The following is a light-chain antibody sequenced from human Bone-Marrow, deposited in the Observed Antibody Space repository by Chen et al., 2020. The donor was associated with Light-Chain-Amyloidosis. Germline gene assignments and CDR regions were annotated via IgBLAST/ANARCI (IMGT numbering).Light chain of an antibody. V-gene: IGLV2-23*02. CDR3: CSYAGSSTLV. CDR1: SSDVGSYNL. J-gene: IGLJ2*01. Sequence: QSALTQTASVSGSPGPSITISCTGTSSDVGSYNLVSWYQQHPGKAPQLMIYEVTKRPSGVSNRFSGSKSGNTASLTISMLQTEDEADYYCCSYAGSSTLVFGGGTKLTVI. CDR2: EVT.